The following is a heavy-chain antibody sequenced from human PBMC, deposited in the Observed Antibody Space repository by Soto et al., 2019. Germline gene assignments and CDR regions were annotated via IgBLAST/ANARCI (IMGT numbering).Heavy chain of an antibody. Sequence: ASVKVSCKASGYTFTGYYMHWVRQAPGQGLEWMGWINPNSGGTNYAQKFQGWVTMTRDTSISTAYMELSRLRSDDTAVYYCARDHDTGWPPRSYGPVFDPWGQGTPVTVSS. V-gene: IGHV1-2*04. J-gene: IGHJ5*02. CDR3: ARDHDTGWPPRSYGPVFDP. CDR2: INPNSGGT. CDR1: GYTFTGYY. D-gene: IGHD5-18*01.